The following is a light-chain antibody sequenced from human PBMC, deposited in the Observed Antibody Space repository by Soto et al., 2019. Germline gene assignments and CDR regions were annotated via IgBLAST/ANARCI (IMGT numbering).Light chain of an antibody. Sequence: DIQMTQSPSSLSASVGDRVTITCQTSQDISNYLNWYQQKPGKTPKLLIYDASNLVTCVPSRFNGSGSGTDFTFTISSLQPEDIATYYYQQYDNLPPRFGGGTKVEIK. J-gene: IGKJ4*01. CDR3: QQYDNLPPR. V-gene: IGKV1-33*01. CDR1: QDISNY. CDR2: DAS.